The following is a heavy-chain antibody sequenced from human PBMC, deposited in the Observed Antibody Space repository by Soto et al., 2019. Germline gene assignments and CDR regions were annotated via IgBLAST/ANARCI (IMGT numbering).Heavy chain of an antibody. J-gene: IGHJ5*02. V-gene: IGHV3-23*01. CDR1: GFNFNIYA. Sequence: EARILESGGGLAQPGGSLKISCTASGFNFNIYAMSWVRQAPGKGLEWVSGISASATQTYYAESVKGRFAISRDNSKSTLYLQLDSLTPEDTARYYCAKPITAGGSNSWGLGTLVAVSS. CDR2: ISASATQT. D-gene: IGHD3-10*01. CDR3: AKPITAGGSNS.